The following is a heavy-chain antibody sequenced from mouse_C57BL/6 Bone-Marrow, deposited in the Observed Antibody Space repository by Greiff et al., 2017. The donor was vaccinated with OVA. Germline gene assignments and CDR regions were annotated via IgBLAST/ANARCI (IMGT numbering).Heavy chain of an antibody. D-gene: IGHD1-1*01. V-gene: IGHV1-81*01. J-gene: IGHJ2*01. CDR1: GYTFTSYG. CDR3: ARRFPITTVVAGDY. CDR2: IYPRSGNT. Sequence: QVQLQQSGAELARPGASVKLSCKASGYTFTSYGISWVKQRTGQGLEWIGEIYPRSGNTYYNEKFKGKATLTADKSSSTAYMELRSLTSEDSAVYFCARRFPITTVVAGDYWGQGTTLTVSS.